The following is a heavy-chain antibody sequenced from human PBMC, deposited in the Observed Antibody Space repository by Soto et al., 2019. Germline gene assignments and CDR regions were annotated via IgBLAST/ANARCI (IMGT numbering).Heavy chain of an antibody. D-gene: IGHD3-16*01. Sequence: QVQLVQSGAEVKNPGASVKVSCKTSGYTFTKYGVGWVRQAPGQGLGWMGWISGSSGNANYAEKVQGRITLTTDTSTSTAYIELRSLRSDDTGVYYCARERAGLGGEYYYWGQGTLVTVSS. CDR3: ARERAGLGGEYYY. CDR1: GYTFTKYG. CDR2: ISGSSGNA. V-gene: IGHV1-18*01. J-gene: IGHJ4*02.